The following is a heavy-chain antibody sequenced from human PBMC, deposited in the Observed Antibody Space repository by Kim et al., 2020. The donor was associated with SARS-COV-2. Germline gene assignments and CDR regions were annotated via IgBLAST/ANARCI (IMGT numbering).Heavy chain of an antibody. CDR3: ATATYYYDSSGYYFDY. J-gene: IGHJ4*02. V-gene: IGHV1-24*01. D-gene: IGHD3-22*01. CDR1: GYTLTELS. CDR2: FDPEDGET. Sequence: ASVKVSCKVSGYTLTELSMHWVRQAPGKGLEWMGGFDPEDGETIYAQKFQGRVTMTEDTSTDTAYMELSSLRSEDTAVYYCATATYYYDSSGYYFDYWGQGTLVTVSS.